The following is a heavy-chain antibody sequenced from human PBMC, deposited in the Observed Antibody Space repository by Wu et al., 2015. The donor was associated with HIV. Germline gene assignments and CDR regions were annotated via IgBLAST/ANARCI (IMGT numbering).Heavy chain of an antibody. CDR1: GDTFKTYA. J-gene: IGHJ6*02. Sequence: QVQLVQSWXEVKKPGSSVKVSCTASGDTFKTYAFNWVRQAPGQGPEWMGWINPNTGKTTYAQNFQGRFTITSDLSINTGYMELSRLRSDDTAVYYCARDSPLTMLRGANVLDVWGQGTTVTVSS. V-gene: IGHV1-2*02. CDR2: INPNTGKT. CDR3: ARDSPLTMLRGANVLDV. D-gene: IGHD3-10*01.